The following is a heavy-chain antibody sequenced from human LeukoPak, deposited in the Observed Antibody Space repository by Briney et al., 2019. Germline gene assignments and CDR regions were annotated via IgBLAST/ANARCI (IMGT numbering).Heavy chain of an antibody. D-gene: IGHD3-9*01. Sequence: GGSLRLSCAASGFTFSNAWMSWVRQAPGKGLEWVGRIKSKTDGGTTDYAAPVKGRFTIPRDDSKNTLYLQMNSLKTEDTAVYYCTTPNYDILTGYQITDYWGQGTLVTVSS. CDR3: TTPNYDILTGYQITDY. CDR1: GFTFSNAW. V-gene: IGHV3-15*01. CDR2: IKSKTDGGTT. J-gene: IGHJ4*02.